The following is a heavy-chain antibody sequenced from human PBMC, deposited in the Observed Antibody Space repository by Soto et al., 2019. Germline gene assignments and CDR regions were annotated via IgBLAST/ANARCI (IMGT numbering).Heavy chain of an antibody. CDR1: GASISRTGFH. Sequence: QLQLQESGPGLVKPSETLSLTCAVSGASISRTGFHWGWIRQPPGQGLEWIGSIYEGATIFYNSSLKSRVTISADTSKSHFSLKLSSVTAADTAVYYCARRGSGHTFDYWGQGTLVTVSS. D-gene: IGHD3-10*01. CDR3: ARRGSGHTFDY. V-gene: IGHV4-39*01. CDR2: IYEGATI. J-gene: IGHJ4*02.